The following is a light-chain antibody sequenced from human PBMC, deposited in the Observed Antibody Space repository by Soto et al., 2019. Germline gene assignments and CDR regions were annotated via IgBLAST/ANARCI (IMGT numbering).Light chain of an antibody. CDR1: QSISSY. CDR2: AAS. J-gene: IGKJ1*01. V-gene: IGKV1-39*01. CDR3: QQSYSTLSWT. Sequence: IQLTQSPYSLSASVGDRVTITCRASQSISSYLNWYQQKPGKAPKLLIYAASSLQSGVPSRFSGSGSGTDFTLTISSLQPEDFATYYCQQSYSTLSWTFGQGTKVDIK.